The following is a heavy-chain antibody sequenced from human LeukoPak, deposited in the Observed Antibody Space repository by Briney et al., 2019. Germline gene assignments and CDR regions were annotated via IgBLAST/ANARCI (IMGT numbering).Heavy chain of an antibody. CDR3: ARHFGTRDTATPMGV. D-gene: IGHD5-18*01. Sequence: PSETLSLTCTVSGDSISSSSYYWGRIRPPPGQGLEWVGSFYYSGSTYYNPSLKSRNTISVDTSKNQVSLKLSSVSVADTAVYYCARHFGTRDTATPMGVWGKGTTVTVSS. CDR2: FYYSGST. V-gene: IGHV4-39*01. CDR1: GDSISSSSYY. J-gene: IGHJ6*03.